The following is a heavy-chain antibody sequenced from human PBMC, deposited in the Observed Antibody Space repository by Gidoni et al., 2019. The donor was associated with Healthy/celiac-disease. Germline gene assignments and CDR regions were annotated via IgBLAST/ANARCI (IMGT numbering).Heavy chain of an antibody. D-gene: IGHD3-22*01. J-gene: IGHJ3*02. CDR3: ARDLTYYYDSSGYRADAFDI. Sequence: QVQLQESGPGLVKPSQTLSLTCTVSGGSISSGSYYWSWIRQPAGKGLEWIGRIYTSGSTNYNPSLKSRVTISVDTSKNQFSLKLSSVTAADTAVYYCARDLTYYYDSSGYRADAFDIWGQGTMVTVSS. CDR2: IYTSGST. V-gene: IGHV4-61*02. CDR1: GGSISSGSYY.